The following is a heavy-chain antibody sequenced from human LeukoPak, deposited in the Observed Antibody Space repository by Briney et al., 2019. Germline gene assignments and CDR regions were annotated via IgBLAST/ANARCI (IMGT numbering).Heavy chain of an antibody. Sequence: PGGSLRLSCAASRFTFSSYAMSWSRQAPGKGLEWVASINSDGSEGYYADVVKGRFTISGDNAKNSLYLQINSLRAEDTAVYYCARSSYSSSSSVWGQGTMVTVSS. CDR1: RFTFSSYA. J-gene: IGHJ3*01. CDR2: INSDGSEG. CDR3: ARSSYSSSSSV. D-gene: IGHD6-6*01. V-gene: IGHV3-7*03.